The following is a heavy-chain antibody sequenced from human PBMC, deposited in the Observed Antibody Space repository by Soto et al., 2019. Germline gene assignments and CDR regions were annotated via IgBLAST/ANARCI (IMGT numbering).Heavy chain of an antibody. CDR1: GLTVSTNY. V-gene: IGHV3-53*01. Sequence: EVQLVESGGGLIQPGGSLRLSCAATGLTVSTNYMNWVRQAPGKGLEWVSVIYSAVIGGSIYYADSVKGRFTISRDNSKNMLYLQMNSLSAEDTVVYYCEKDFPGRGFDYWGQGTLVTVSS. J-gene: IGHJ4*02. CDR3: EKDFPGRGFDY. CDR2: IYSAVIGGSI.